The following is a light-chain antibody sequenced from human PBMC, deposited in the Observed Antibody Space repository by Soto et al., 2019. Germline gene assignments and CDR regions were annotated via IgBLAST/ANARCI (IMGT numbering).Light chain of an antibody. V-gene: IGKV3D-11*03. J-gene: IGKJ5*01. CDR3: QQYGSSIT. Sequence: IVMTQSPSTLSVSPGERVTLSCRASQDIRSSLAWYQQKPGQAPRLLIYDASNRATGIPARFSGSGSGTDFTLTISSLEPEDFAVYYCQQYGSSITFGQGTRLEIK. CDR2: DAS. CDR1: QDIRSS.